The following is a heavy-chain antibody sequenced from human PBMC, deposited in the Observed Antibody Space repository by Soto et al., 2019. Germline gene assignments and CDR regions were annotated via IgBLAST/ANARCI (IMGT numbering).Heavy chain of an antibody. D-gene: IGHD3-3*01. CDR1: GYSFTAYG. J-gene: IGHJ6*02. CDR3: ARDAPPPELRFLEWHNYDYNGMDV. Sequence: VQVVQSGDEVKETGASVRVSCKTSGYSFTAYGISWVRQAPGQGLEWMGWISCYNGKTKYAQKVQGRVTMTTDTSTSTAYMEVRGLRSDVTAIYYCARDAPPPELRFLEWHNYDYNGMDVWGQGTTVTVSS. CDR2: ISCYNGKT. V-gene: IGHV1-18*01.